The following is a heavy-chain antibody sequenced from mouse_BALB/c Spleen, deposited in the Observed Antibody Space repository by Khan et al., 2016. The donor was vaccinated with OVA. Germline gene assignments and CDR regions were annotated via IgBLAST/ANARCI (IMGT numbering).Heavy chain of an antibody. CDR1: GYTFTSYY. V-gene: IGHV1S81*02. J-gene: IGHJ3*01. CDR3: TRSGYGTFAY. Sequence: VQLQQSGAELVKPGASVKLSCKASGYTFTSYYMYWVKQRPGQGLEWIGEINPSDGDTNFNEKFKIKATLTVDKSSSTAYMQLSSLTSEGSAVYYCTRSGYGTFAYWGQGTLVTVSA. CDR2: INPSDGDT. D-gene: IGHD2-1*01.